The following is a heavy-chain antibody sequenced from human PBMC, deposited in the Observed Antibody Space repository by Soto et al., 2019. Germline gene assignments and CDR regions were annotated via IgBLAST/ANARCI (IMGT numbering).Heavy chain of an antibody. Sequence: EVQLLESGGGLVQPGGSLRLSCAASGFTFSSYAMSWVRHAPGKGLEWVSAISGSGGSTYYADSVKGRFTISRDNSKNTLYLQMNSLRAEDTAVYYCAKDSPWYSSSWPEFKGSYFDYWGQGTLVTVSS. J-gene: IGHJ4*02. D-gene: IGHD6-13*01. CDR1: GFTFSSYA. CDR3: AKDSPWYSSSWPEFKGSYFDY. CDR2: ISGSGGST. V-gene: IGHV3-23*01.